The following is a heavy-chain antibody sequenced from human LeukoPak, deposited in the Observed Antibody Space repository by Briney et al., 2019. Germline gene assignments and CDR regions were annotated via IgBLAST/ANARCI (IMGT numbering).Heavy chain of an antibody. Sequence: GRSLRLSCAASGFSFSSYGMHWVRQAPGKGLEWVAVISYDGDNKYYADSVNGRFTISRDNSKNTLSLQMDGLRAEDTAVYYCAKDIRVWGSYRYPCLDYWGQGTLVTVSA. CDR3: AKDIRVWGSYRYPCLDY. CDR2: ISYDGDNK. J-gene: IGHJ4*02. CDR1: GFSFSSYG. V-gene: IGHV3-30*18. D-gene: IGHD3-16*02.